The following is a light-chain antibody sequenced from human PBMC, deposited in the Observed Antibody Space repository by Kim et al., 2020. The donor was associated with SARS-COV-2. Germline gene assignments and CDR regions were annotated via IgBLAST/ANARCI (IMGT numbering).Light chain of an antibody. V-gene: IGKV3-15*01. J-gene: IGKJ2*01. CDR3: QQYNNWPSHT. CDR1: QTVSSN. CDR2: GAS. Sequence: EIVMTQSPATLSVSPGERATPSCRASQTVSSNLAWYQQKPGQAPRLLIYGASTRAIGIPARFSGSGSGTEFTLTISSLQFEDFAVYYCQQYNNWPSHTFGQGTKLEI.